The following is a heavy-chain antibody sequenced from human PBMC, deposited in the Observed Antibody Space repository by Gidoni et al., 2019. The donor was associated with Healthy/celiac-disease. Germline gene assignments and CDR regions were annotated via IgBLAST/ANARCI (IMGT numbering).Heavy chain of an antibody. Sequence: EVQLLESGGGVVQPGGSLRLSCAASGFTLSSYAMSWVRQAPGKGREWVSAISCSGGSTYYAGSVKGRFTISRANSKNTLYLQRNSLRAEDTAVYYCAKILAVALIDYWGQGTLVTVSS. CDR3: AKILAVALIDY. J-gene: IGHJ4*02. CDR2: ISCSGGST. V-gene: IGHV3-23*01. CDR1: GFTLSSYA. D-gene: IGHD6-19*01.